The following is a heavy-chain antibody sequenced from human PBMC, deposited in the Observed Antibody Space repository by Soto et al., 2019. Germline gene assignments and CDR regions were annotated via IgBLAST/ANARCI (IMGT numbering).Heavy chain of an antibody. CDR3: AILGYCISTSCYDWFDP. CDR2: IYYSGST. V-gene: IGHV4-59*11. CDR1: GVSISSHY. J-gene: IGHJ5*02. Sequence: QVQLQESGPGLVKPSETLSLTCTVSGVSISSHYWSWIRQPPGKGLEWIGYIYYSGSTNYNPSLKSRVTISVDTSKNQFSLKLRSVTAADTAVYYCAILGYCISTSCYDWFDPWGQGTLVTVSS. D-gene: IGHD2-2*01.